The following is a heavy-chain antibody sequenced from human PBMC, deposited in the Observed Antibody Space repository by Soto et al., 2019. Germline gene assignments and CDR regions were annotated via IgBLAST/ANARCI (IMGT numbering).Heavy chain of an antibody. J-gene: IGHJ6*02. Sequence: LRLSCAASEFTFSSNGMQWVRQAAGKGLEWVAVISYDGSNKYYADSVKGRFTISRDNSKNTLYLQMNSLRAEDTAVYYCAKDGSDYGMDVWGQGTTVTVSS. CDR2: ISYDGSNK. CDR3: AKDGSDYGMDV. CDR1: EFTFSSNG. V-gene: IGHV3-30*18.